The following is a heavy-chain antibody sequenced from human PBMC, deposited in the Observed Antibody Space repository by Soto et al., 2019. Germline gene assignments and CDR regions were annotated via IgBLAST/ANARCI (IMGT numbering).Heavy chain of an antibody. CDR3: AKRYVGDYIWGSHTKRAEYFQH. D-gene: IGHD3-16*01. CDR1: GFTFSSYA. J-gene: IGHJ1*01. CDR2: ISGSGGST. V-gene: IGHV3-23*01. Sequence: GGSLRLSCAASGFTFSSYAMSWVRQAPGKGLEWVSAISGSGGSTYYADSVKGRFTISRDNSKNTLYLQMNSLRAEDTAVYYCAKRYVGDYIWGSHTKRAEYFQHWGQGTLVTVSS.